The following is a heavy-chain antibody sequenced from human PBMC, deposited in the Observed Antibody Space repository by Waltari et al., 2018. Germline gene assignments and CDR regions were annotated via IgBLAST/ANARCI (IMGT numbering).Heavy chain of an antibody. V-gene: IGHV4-59*12. J-gene: IGHJ5*02. CDR1: GGSISSYY. CDR3: ARRVSSSWRWFDP. Sequence: QVQLQESGPGLVKPSETLSLTCIVSGGSISSYYWSWIRQPPGKGLEWIGYIYYSGSTNYNPSLKSRVTISVDTSKNQFSLKLSSVTAADTAVYYCARRVSSSWRWFDPWGQGTLVTVSS. CDR2: IYYSGST. D-gene: IGHD6-13*01.